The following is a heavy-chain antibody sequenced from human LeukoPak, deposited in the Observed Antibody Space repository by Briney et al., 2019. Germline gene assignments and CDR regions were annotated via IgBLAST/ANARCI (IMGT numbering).Heavy chain of an antibody. CDR3: ARLRDFYYNYMDV. V-gene: IGHV4-39*01. CDR1: GGSISSGSYY. J-gene: IGHJ6*03. Sequence: SETLSLTCTVSGGSISSGSYYWGWIRQPPGKGLEWIGSIYYSGSTYYNPSLKSRVTISVDTSKNQFSLKLSSVTAADTAVYYCARLRDFYYNYMDVWGKGTTVTISS. CDR2: IYYSGST.